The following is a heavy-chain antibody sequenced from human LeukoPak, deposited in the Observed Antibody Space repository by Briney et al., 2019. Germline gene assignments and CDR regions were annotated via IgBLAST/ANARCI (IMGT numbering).Heavy chain of an antibody. Sequence: PGKSLRLSCAASGFTFSSYGMHWVRQAPGKGLEWVAVISYDGSNKYYADSVKGRFTISRDNSKNTLYLQMNSLRADDTAVYYCARDHGRSSSAWPAGYWGQGTLVTVSS. V-gene: IGHV3-30*03. CDR2: ISYDGSNK. CDR1: GFTFSSYG. CDR3: ARDHGRSSSAWPAGY. J-gene: IGHJ4*02. D-gene: IGHD6-19*01.